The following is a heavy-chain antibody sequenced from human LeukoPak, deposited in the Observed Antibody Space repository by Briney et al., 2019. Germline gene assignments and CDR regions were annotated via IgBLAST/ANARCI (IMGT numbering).Heavy chain of an antibody. V-gene: IGHV4-4*07. CDR2: IYTSGST. CDR3: ARDFVSSSSIGHYYYYYMDV. CDR1: GGSISSYY. D-gene: IGHD6-6*01. Sequence: PSETLSLTCTVSGGSISSYYWSWIRQPAGKGLEWIGRIYTSGSTNYNPSLKSRVTMSVDTSKNQFSLKLSSVTAADTAVYYCARDFVSSSSIGHYYYYYMDVWGKGTTATVSS. J-gene: IGHJ6*03.